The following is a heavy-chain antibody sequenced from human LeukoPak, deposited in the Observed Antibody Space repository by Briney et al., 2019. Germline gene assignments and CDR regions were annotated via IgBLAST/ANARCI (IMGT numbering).Heavy chain of an antibody. V-gene: IGHV4-39*01. D-gene: IGHD3-22*01. Sequence: SETLSLTCTVSGGSISSSSYYWGWIRQPPGKGLEWIGSIYYSGSTYYNPSLKSRVTISVDTSKNQFSLKLSSVTAADTAVYYCARHWLTSIVVPPVWFDPWGQGTLVTVSS. J-gene: IGHJ5*02. CDR2: IYYSGST. CDR1: GGSISSSSYY. CDR3: ARHWLTSIVVPPVWFDP.